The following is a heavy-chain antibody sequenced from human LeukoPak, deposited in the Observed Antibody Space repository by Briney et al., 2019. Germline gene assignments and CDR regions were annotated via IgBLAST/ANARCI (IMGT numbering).Heavy chain of an antibody. CDR3: ANTIVGAFDI. D-gene: IGHD3-10*02. CDR1: GGTFSSYA. Sequence: ASVKVSCKASGGTFSSYAISWVRQAPGQGLEWMGGIIPIFGTANYAQKFQGRVTITADKSTSTAYMELSSLRSEDTAVYYCANTIVGAFDIWGQGTMVTVSS. J-gene: IGHJ3*02. V-gene: IGHV1-69*06. CDR2: IIPIFGTA.